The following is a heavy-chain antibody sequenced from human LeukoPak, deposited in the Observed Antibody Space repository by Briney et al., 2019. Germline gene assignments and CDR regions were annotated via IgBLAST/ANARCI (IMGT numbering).Heavy chain of an antibody. V-gene: IGHV4-39*07. CDR2: IYYSGST. D-gene: IGHD4-17*01. Sequence: SETLSLTCTVFGDSISSSPYYWGWIRQPPGKGLEWIGSIYYSGSTYYNPSLKSRVTISVDTSKNQFSLKLTSVTAADTAVYYCARTYGDYVRGAFDIWGQGTMVTVSS. CDR1: GDSISSSPYY. CDR3: ARTYGDYVRGAFDI. J-gene: IGHJ3*02.